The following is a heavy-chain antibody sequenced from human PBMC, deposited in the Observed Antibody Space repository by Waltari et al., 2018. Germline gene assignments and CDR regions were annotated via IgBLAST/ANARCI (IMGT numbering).Heavy chain of an antibody. Sequence: QVQLVQSGAEVKKPGASVKVSCKTSGYTFTAYHMQWVRQAPGQGLEWMGWIKSNSGGRGYAQKFRGRVTMTRDTSVSTIYMELSGLKSDDTAVYYCAREGLTGRGFDFWGQGTLVTVSS. CDR1: GYTFTAYH. V-gene: IGHV1-2*02. J-gene: IGHJ4*02. CDR2: IKSNSGGR. CDR3: AREGLTGRGFDF. D-gene: IGHD3-10*01.